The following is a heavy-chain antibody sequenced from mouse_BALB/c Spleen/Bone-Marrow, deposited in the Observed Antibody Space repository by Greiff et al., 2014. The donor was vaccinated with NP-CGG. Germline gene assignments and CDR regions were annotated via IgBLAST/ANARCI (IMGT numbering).Heavy chain of an antibody. CDR1: GFNIKDTY. Sequence: EVQLQQSGAELVKPGASVKLSCTASGFNIKDTYMHWVKQRPEQGLEWIGRIDPANGNTKYDPKFQGKATITADTSSNTAYLQLSRLTSGDTAVYYCAPYYYGSSQFAYWGQGTLVTVSA. J-gene: IGHJ3*01. D-gene: IGHD1-1*01. CDR2: IDPANGNT. V-gene: IGHV14-3*02. CDR3: APYYYGSSQFAY.